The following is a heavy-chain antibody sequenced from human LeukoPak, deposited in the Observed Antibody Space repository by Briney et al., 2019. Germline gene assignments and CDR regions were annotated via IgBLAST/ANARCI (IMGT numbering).Heavy chain of an antibody. J-gene: IGHJ4*02. CDR1: GFTFSGSE. V-gene: IGHV3-48*03. CDR3: AAAGFDY. CDR2: ISSSGGSI. Sequence: GGSLRLSCAASGFTFSGSEMTWVGQAPGKGLEWVSGISSSGGSIYYADSVQGRFTISRDNAKKSLHLQMNSLRAEDTAVYYCAAAGFDYWGQGTLVTVSS.